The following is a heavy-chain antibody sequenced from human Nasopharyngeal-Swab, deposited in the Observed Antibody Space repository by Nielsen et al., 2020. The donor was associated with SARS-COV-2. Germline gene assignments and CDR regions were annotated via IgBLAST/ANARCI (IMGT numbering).Heavy chain of an antibody. J-gene: IGHJ4*02. CDR2: ISSGSTYT. Sequence: GESLKISCAASGFTFSDSYMNWIRQAPGKGLEWVSYISSGSTYTNYADSVKGRFTISRDNSKNTLYLQMNSLRAEDTAVYYCAKIGPIFGVVIMDYWGQGTLVTVSS. D-gene: IGHD3-3*01. CDR3: AKIGPIFGVVIMDY. CDR1: GFTFSDSY. V-gene: IGHV3-11*03.